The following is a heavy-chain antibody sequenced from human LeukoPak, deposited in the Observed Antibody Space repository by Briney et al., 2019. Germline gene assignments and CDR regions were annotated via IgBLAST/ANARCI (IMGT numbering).Heavy chain of an antibody. CDR3: ARDLWRSRLFDP. V-gene: IGHV4-61*02. J-gene: IGHJ5*02. D-gene: IGHD2/OR15-2a*01. CDR2: IYTSGST. Sequence: SQTLSLTCTVSGGSISSGSYYWSWIRQPAGKGLEWIGRIYTSGSTNYNPSLKSRVTISVDTSKNQFSLKLSSVTAADTAVYYCARDLWRSRLFDPWGQGTLVTVSS. CDR1: GGSISSGSYY.